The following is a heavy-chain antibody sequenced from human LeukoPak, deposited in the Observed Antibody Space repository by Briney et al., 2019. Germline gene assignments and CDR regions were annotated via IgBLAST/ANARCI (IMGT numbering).Heavy chain of an antibody. CDR3: ARYCRGIGCFPSSAAFDF. D-gene: IGHD2-15*01. V-gene: IGHV1-8*01. CDR1: GYTLTSYD. CDR2: TQPHSGDT. Sequence: ASVKVSCKASGYTLTSYDINWARQATGHGLEWMGWTQPHSGDTGYAQRFQGRVNMTRHTSTNTAHLELTSLISEDTAVYYCARYCRGIGCFPSSAAFDFWGQGTMVTVSS. J-gene: IGHJ3*01.